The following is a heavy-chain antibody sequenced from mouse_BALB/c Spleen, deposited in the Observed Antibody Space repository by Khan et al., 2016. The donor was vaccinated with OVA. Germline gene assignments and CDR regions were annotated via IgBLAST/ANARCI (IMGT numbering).Heavy chain of an antibody. CDR3: ASSFLLYAMDY. Sequence: VQLQQSGAELVKPGASVKLSCAASGFKIKDTYIQWVKQRPEQGLEWSGRIDPANGNTKYDPKFQDKATMTADTSSNTAYLQLSSLTSEDTAVXSCASSFLLYAMDYWGQGTSVTVSS. V-gene: IGHV14-3*02. J-gene: IGHJ4*01. CDR1: GFKIKDTY. D-gene: IGHD1-2*01. CDR2: IDPANGNT.